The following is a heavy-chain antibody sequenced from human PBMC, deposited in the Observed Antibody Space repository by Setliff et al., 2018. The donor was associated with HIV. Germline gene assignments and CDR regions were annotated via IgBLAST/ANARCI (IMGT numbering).Heavy chain of an antibody. CDR2: ISAYNGNT. CDR3: AREYYDFWSGYSDAFHI. Sequence: ASVKVSCKDSGYTFTSYGISWVRQAPGQGLEWMGWISAYNGNTNYAQTHQGRVTMTTDTSTSTAYMELRSLRSDDTAVYYCAREYYDFWSGYSDAFHIWGQGTMVTVSS. CDR1: GYTFTSYG. V-gene: IGHV1-18*01. J-gene: IGHJ3*02. D-gene: IGHD3-3*01.